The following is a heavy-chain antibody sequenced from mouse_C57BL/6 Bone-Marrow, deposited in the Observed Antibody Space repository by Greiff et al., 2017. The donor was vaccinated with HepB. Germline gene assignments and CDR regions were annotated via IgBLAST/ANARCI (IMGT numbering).Heavy chain of an antibody. CDR1: GFTFSDYY. D-gene: IGHD1-1*01. V-gene: IGHV5-12*01. CDR3: ARQITTVVYYYAMDY. J-gene: IGHJ4*01. CDR2: ISNGGGST. Sequence: EVKVVESGGGLVQPGGSLKLSCAASGFTFSDYYMYWVRQTPEKRLEWVAYISNGGGSTYYPDTVKGRFTISRDNAKNTLYLQMSRLKSEDTAMYYCARQITTVVYYYAMDYWGQGTSVTVSS.